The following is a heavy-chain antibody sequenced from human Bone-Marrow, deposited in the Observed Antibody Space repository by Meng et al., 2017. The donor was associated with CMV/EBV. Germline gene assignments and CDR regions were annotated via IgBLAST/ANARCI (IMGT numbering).Heavy chain of an antibody. D-gene: IGHD3-22*01. V-gene: IGHV1-69*10. CDR3: ARDIVARGAFDI. J-gene: IGHJ3*02. Sequence: SVKVSRKASGGTFSSYAISWVRQAPGQGLEWMGGIIPILGIANYAQKFQGRVTITADKSTSTAYMELSSLRSEDTAVYYCARDIVARGAFDIWGQGTMVTVSS. CDR2: IIPILGIA. CDR1: GGTFSSYA.